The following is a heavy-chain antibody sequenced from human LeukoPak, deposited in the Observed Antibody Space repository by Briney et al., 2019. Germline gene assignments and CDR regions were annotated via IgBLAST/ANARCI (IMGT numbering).Heavy chain of an antibody. D-gene: IGHD3/OR15-3a*01. V-gene: IGHV3-33*01. Sequence: GSLRLSCAASGFTFSSYGMHWVRQAPGKGLEWVAAIWYDGSNKYHADSVKGRFTISRDNSKNTLYLQMNSLRAEDTAVYYCARDNNWTPDYWGQGTLVTVSS. CDR1: GFTFSSYG. CDR2: IWYDGSNK. J-gene: IGHJ4*02. CDR3: ARDNNWTPDY.